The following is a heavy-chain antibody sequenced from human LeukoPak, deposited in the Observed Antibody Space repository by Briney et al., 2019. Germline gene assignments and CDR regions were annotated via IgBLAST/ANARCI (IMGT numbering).Heavy chain of an antibody. CDR1: GYSISSGYY. D-gene: IGHD3-9*01. J-gene: IGHJ3*02. Sequence: SETLSLTCTVSGYSISSGYYWGWIRQPPGKGLEWIGSIYHSGSTFDNPSLKSRVTISVDTSNNQFSLRLSSVTAADTAVYYCARDRTLRYFDWLLNDAFDIWGQGTMVTVSS. V-gene: IGHV4-38-2*02. CDR2: IYHSGST. CDR3: ARDRTLRYFDWLLNDAFDI.